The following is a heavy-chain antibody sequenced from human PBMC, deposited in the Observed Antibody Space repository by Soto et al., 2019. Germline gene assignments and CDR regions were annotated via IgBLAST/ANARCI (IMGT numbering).Heavy chain of an antibody. J-gene: IGHJ4*02. Sequence: PGGSLRLSCAASGFTFSDYGVHWVRQAPGKGLEWVSGIFGSGDSTFYADSVRGRFSVSRDNSKSTLFLQMNSLRAEDTAVYYCTKDAHPDGFWDFDYWGQGTPVTVSS. CDR1: GFTFSDYG. D-gene: IGHD5-12*01. CDR3: TKDAHPDGFWDFDY. V-gene: IGHV3-23*01. CDR2: IFGSGDST.